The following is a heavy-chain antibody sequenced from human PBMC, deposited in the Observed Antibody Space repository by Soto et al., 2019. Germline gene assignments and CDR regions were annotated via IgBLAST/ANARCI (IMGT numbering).Heavy chain of an antibody. D-gene: IGHD3-10*01. V-gene: IGHV4-34*01. CDR2: INHSGST. J-gene: IGHJ6*01. CDR3: ARGWGYYGSGSTHYYYGMDV. CDR1: GGSFSGYY. Sequence: PSETLSLTCAVYGGSFSGYYWIWIRQPPGKGLEWIGEINHSGSTNYNPSLKSRVTISVDTSKNQFSLKLSSVTAADTAVYYCARGWGYYGSGSTHYYYGMDVWGQGTTVTVSS.